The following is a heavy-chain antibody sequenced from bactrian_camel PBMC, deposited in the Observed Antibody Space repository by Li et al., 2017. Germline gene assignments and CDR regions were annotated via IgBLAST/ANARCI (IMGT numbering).Heavy chain of an antibody. CDR3: AADRDRLSVSCGRAWYSQEEYRF. D-gene: IGHD1*01. J-gene: IGHJ4*01. CDR1: GFTLSSYA. Sequence: VQLVESGGGLVQPGGSLRFSCAASGFTLSSYAMSWVRQAPGKGLEWVSAINSGGGSTYYADSVKGRFTISQDTAKNTTYLRMNSLKPDDTAMYYCAADRDRLSVSCGRAWYSQEEYRFWGQGTQVTVS. V-gene: IGHV3S40*01. CDR2: INSGGGST.